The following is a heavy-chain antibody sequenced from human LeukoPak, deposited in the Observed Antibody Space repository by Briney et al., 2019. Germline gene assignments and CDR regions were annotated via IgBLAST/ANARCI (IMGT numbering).Heavy chain of an antibody. Sequence: GGSLRLSCAASGFTFSSYSMNWVRQAPGEGLEWVSYISSSSSTIYYADSVKGRFTVSRDNAKNSLYLQMNSLRAEDTAVYYCARVNGYSSGWYTKYWGQGTLVTVSS. CDR1: GFTFSSYS. D-gene: IGHD6-19*01. CDR2: ISSSSSTI. V-gene: IGHV3-48*01. J-gene: IGHJ4*02. CDR3: ARVNGYSSGWYTKY.